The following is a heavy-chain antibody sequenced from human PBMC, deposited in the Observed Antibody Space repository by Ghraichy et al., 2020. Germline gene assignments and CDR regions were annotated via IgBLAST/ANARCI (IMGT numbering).Heavy chain of an antibody. Sequence: GGSLRLSCAASGFTFSSYAMSWVRQAPGKGLEWVSAISGSGGSTYYADSVKGRFTISRDNSKNTLYLQMNSLRAEDTAVYYCAKDKAGGSGWYYYYGMDVWGQGTTVTVSS. CDR1: GFTFSSYA. J-gene: IGHJ6*02. CDR3: AKDKAGGSGWYYYYGMDV. CDR2: ISGSGGST. D-gene: IGHD6-19*01. V-gene: IGHV3-23*01.